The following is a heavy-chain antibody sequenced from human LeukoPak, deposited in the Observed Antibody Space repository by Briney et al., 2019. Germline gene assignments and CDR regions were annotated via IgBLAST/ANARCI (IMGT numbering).Heavy chain of an antibody. V-gene: IGHV3-23*01. D-gene: IGHD3-9*01. Sequence: PGGSLRLSCAASGFTFSSYAMSWVRQAPGKGLEWVSAISGSGGSTYYADSVKGRFTISRDNSKNTLYLQMNSQRAEDTAVYYCAKDRDILTGRHFDYWGQGTLVTVSS. CDR1: GFTFSSYA. CDR3: AKDRDILTGRHFDY. J-gene: IGHJ4*02. CDR2: ISGSGGST.